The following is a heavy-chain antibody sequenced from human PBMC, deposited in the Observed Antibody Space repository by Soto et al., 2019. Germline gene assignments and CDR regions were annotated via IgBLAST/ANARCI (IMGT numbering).Heavy chain of an antibody. J-gene: IGHJ6*02. V-gene: IGHV3-23*01. D-gene: IGHD6-13*01. CDR3: AKGYSSRWTPHHYGMDV. Sequence: EVQLLESGGGLVQPWGSLRLSCAASGFTFSDYAMSWVRQAPGQGLEWVSAISDSGGSAYYADSVKGRFTISRDNSKSMLYLQMISLRAEDTAVYYCAKGYSSRWTPHHYGMDVWGRGTTVTVSS. CDR2: ISDSGGSA. CDR1: GFTFSDYA.